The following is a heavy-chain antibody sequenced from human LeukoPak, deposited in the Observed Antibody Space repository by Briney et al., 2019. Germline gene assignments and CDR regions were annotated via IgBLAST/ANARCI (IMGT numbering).Heavy chain of an antibody. V-gene: IGHV1-69*04. CDR2: IIPILGIA. CDR1: GGTFIIYA. D-gene: IGHD5-18*01. CDR3: ATGYSYGYTHFDY. J-gene: IGHJ4*02. Sequence: ASVKVSCKASGGTFIIYAISWVRQAPGQGLEWMGRIIPILGIANYAQKFQGRVTITADKSTSTAYMELSSLRSEDTAVYYCATGYSYGYTHFDYWGQGTLVTVSS.